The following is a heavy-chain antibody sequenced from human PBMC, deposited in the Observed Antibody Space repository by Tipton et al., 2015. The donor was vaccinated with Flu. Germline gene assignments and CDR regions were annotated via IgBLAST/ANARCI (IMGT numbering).Heavy chain of an antibody. CDR2: IYYSGST. CDR1: GGSISSYY. J-gene: IGHJ4*02. Sequence: TLSLTCTVSGGSISSYYWSWIRQPPGKGLEWIGYIYYSGSTNYNPSLKSRVTISVDTSKNQFSLKLSSVTAADAAVYYCASSSYDYIWGSYRFLDSWGQGTLFPVSS. V-gene: IGHV4-59*01. CDR3: ASSSYDYIWGSYRFLDS. D-gene: IGHD3-16*02.